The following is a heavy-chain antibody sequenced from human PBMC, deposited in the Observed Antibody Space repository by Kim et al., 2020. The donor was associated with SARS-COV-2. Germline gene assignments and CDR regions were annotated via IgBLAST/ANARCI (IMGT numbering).Heavy chain of an antibody. CDR3: ARGHQIGSRSLGFGY. CDR2: INHSGTT. J-gene: IGHJ4*02. CDR1: GGSFNGYF. V-gene: IGHV4-34*01. D-gene: IGHD2-15*01. Sequence: SETLSLTCAVSGGSFNGYFWNWIRQTPGKGLEWIGEINHSGTTKYNPSLKGRVSTSVDTSNNQFSLKVTSVTAADTAIYYCARGHQIGSRSLGFGYWGQGHLVAVPS.